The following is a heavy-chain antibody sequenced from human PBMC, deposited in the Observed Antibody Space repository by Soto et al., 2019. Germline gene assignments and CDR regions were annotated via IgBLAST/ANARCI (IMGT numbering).Heavy chain of an antibody. J-gene: IGHJ1*01. Sequence: AESLKISCQTADEIFNTYWITCMLQMPGRGLEWVGRIDPSDSYTTYNPSLKGHVILSVDKSMNTAYVQWTSLRASDTAMYFCGRDFGSGHADVWGQGTLVTVSS. V-gene: IGHV5-10-1*01. CDR3: GRDFGSGHADV. D-gene: IGHD1-26*01. CDR1: DEIFNTYW. CDR2: IDPSDSYT.